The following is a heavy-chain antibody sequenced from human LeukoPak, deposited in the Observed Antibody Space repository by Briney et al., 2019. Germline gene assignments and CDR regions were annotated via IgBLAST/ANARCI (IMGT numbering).Heavy chain of an antibody. V-gene: IGHV4-34*01. CDR2: INHSGST. J-gene: IGHJ4*02. CDR3: ASFNYYDSSGYYLRGMFDY. CDR1: GGSFSGYY. Sequence: SETLSLTCAVYGGSFSGYYWSWIRQPPGKGLEWIGEINHSGSTNYNPSLKSRVTISVDTSKNQFSLKLSSVTAADTAVYYCASFNYYDSSGYYLRGMFDYWGQGTLVTVSS. D-gene: IGHD3-22*01.